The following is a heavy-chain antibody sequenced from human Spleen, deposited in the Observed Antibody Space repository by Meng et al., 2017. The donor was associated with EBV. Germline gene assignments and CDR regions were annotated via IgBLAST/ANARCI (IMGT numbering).Heavy chain of an antibody. Sequence: QAQLRRWGAGLLRPAQTLSLTCDVYGVFFGHFSWSWLRQPSGEGLEWIGEINHNRTTNYNPSLKSRLTMSVDTSKNQFSLKMNSVTAADTAVYYCARVRLAAGTYYFDYWGQGTLVTVSS. CDR2: INHNRTT. D-gene: IGHD6-13*01. CDR3: ARVRLAAGTYYFDY. CDR1: GVFFGHFS. V-gene: IGHV4-34*02. J-gene: IGHJ4*02.